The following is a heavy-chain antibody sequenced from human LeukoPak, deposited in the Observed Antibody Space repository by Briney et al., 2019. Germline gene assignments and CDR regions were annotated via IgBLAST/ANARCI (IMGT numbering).Heavy chain of an antibody. CDR1: GFTFTGHT. J-gene: IGHJ4*02. CDR2: IGGRDDRT. Sequence: GGSLRLSCAASGFTFTGHTMTWLRPAPGKGREWVSIIGGRDDRTYYADSVKGRFTISRDNSKNILYLQMNSLRAEDTAVYYCAKDPNPFYDFWSGYKWGQGTLVTVSS. D-gene: IGHD3-3*01. CDR3: AKDPNPFYDFWSGYK. V-gene: IGHV3-23*01.